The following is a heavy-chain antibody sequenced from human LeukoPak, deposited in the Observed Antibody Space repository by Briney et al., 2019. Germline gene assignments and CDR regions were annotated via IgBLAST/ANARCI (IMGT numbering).Heavy chain of an antibody. CDR3: ARDITSAFGI. J-gene: IGHJ3*02. D-gene: IGHD3-10*01. V-gene: IGHV4-39*07. CDR1: GDSISSSSYY. Sequence: SETLSLTCTVSGDSISSSSYYWGWIRQPPGKGLEWIGSNSGSTYYNPSLKSRVTISVDTSKNQFSLKLSSVTAADTAVYYCARDITSAFGIWGQGTMVTVSS. CDR2: NSGST.